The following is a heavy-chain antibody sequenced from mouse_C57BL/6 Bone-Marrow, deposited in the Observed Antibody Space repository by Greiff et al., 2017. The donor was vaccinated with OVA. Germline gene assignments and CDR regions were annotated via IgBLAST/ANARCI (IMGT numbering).Heavy chain of an antibody. J-gene: IGHJ2*01. CDR2: RSYDGSN. CDR1: GYSITSGYY. CDR3: ARSLDY. Sequence: DVKLQESGPGLVKPSQSLSLTCSVTGYSITSGYYWNWIRQFPGNKLEWMGYRSYDGSNNYNPSLKNRISITRDTSKNQFFLKLNSVTTEDTATYYCARSLDYWGQGTTLTVSS. V-gene: IGHV3-6*01.